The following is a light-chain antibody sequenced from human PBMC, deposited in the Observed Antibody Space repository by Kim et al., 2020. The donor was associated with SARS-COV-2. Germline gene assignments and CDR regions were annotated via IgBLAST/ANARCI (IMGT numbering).Light chain of an antibody. CDR1: RGDIGGYGL. J-gene: IGLJ3*02. CDR2: DVY. V-gene: IGLV2-11*01. Sequence: GQSVTIACTGTRGDIGGYGLVSWYQQFPGKAPNLIIYDVYNRPSAVPDRFSGSKSGNTASLTISGLQTEDEADYYCCSYAGSFSWVFGGGTQLTVL. CDR3: CSYAGSFSWV.